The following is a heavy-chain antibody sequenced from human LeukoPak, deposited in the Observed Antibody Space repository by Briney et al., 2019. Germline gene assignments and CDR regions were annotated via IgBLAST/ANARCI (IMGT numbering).Heavy chain of an antibody. CDR2: INHSGST. V-gene: IGHV4-34*01. D-gene: IGHD2-15*01. J-gene: IGHJ6*02. CDR3: ARVQYCSGGSCYLGTAMVKKSPRYYGMDV. CDR1: GGSFSGYY. Sequence: SETLSLTCAVYGGSFSGYYWSWIRQLPGKGLEWIGEINHSGSTNYNPSLKSRVTISVDTSKNQFSLKLSSVTAADTAVYYCARVQYCSGGSCYLGTAMVKKSPRYYGMDVWGQGTTVTVSS.